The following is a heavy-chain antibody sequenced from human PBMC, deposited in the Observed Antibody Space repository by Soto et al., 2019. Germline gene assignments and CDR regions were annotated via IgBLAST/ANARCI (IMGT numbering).Heavy chain of an antibody. D-gene: IGHD2-15*01. CDR2: ISAYNGNT. J-gene: IGHJ3*02. CDR3: ARDRGVYCSGGSCYSGDAFDI. V-gene: IGHV1-18*01. CDR1: GYTFTSYG. Sequence: ASVKVSCKASGYTFTSYGISWVRQAPGQGLEWMGWISAYNGNTNYAQKLQGRVTMTTDTSTSTAYMELRSLRSDDTAVYYCARDRGVYCSGGSCYSGDAFDIWGQGTMVT.